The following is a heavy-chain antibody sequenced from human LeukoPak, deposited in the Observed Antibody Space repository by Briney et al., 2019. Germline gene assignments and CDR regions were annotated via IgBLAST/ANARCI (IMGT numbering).Heavy chain of an antibody. CDR3: AVPFVDTAMVRGIFDY. Sequence: SETLSLTCSVSGGSISGYYWSWIRQPPGKGLEWIGYIHYSGSTTYNPSLKSRVTISVDTSKNQFSLKLSSVTAADTAVYYCAVPFVDTAMVRGIFDYWGQGALVTVSS. D-gene: IGHD5-18*01. CDR1: GGSISGYY. J-gene: IGHJ4*02. V-gene: IGHV4-59*12. CDR2: IHYSGST.